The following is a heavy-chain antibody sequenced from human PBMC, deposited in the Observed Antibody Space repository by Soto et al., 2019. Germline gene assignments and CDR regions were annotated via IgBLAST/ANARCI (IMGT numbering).Heavy chain of an antibody. CDR3: ARDGGNWFDP. J-gene: IGHJ5*02. CDR2: INPILGIA. CDR1: GGTFSSYT. Sequence: QVQLVQSGAEVKKPGSSVKVSCKASGGTFSSYTISWVRQAPGQGLEWMGRINPILGIANYAQKFQGRVTITADKSTSTAYMELSSLRSEDTAVYYCARDGGNWFDPWGQGTLVTVSS. D-gene: IGHD3-16*01. V-gene: IGHV1-69*08.